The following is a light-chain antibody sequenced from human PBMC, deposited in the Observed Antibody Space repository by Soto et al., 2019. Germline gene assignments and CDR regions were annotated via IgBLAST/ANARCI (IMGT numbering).Light chain of an antibody. CDR1: QSVSSN. Sequence: EIVMTQSPATLSVSPGERATLSCRASQSVSSNLAWYQQKPGQAPRLLIYGASTRATGIPARFSGSGSGTEFTPAISSPQSEDFAVYYCQQYNNWPPLTFGQGTQVEIK. CDR3: QQYNNWPPLT. CDR2: GAS. V-gene: IGKV3-15*01. J-gene: IGKJ1*01.